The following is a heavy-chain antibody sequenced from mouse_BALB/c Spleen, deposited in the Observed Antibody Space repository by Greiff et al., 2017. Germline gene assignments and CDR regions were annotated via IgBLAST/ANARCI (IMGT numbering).Heavy chain of an antibody. CDR1: GFTFSSYY. V-gene: IGHV5-6-2*01. D-gene: IGHD2-12*01. CDR2: INSNGGST. CDR3: ARLRLYSHPMDY. Sequence: EVKLVESGGGLVKLGGSLKLSCAASGFTFSSYYMSWVRQTPEKRLELVAAINSNGGSTYYPDTVKGRFTISRDNAKNTLYLQMSSLKSEDTALYYCARLRLYSHPMDYWGQGTSVTVSS. J-gene: IGHJ4*01.